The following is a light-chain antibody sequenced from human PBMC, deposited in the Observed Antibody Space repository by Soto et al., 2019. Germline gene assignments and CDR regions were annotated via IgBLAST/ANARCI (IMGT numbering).Light chain of an antibody. CDR1: QSVNSN. V-gene: IGKV3-15*01. J-gene: IGKJ1*01. Sequence: EIVMTQSPATLSVSPGESATLSCRASQSVNSNLAWYQQKPGQAPRLLIYGASTRASGIPARFSGSGSGTDFTLTISSLQSEDFAVYYCHQYNNWPRTFGQGTTVEIK. CDR2: GAS. CDR3: HQYNNWPRT.